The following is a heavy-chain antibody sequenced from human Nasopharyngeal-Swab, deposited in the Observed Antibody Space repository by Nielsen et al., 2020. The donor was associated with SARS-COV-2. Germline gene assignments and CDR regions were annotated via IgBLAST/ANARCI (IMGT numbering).Heavy chain of an antibody. J-gene: IGHJ4*02. Sequence: ASVKVSCKASGYTFTSYGISWVRQAPGQGLEWMGWISAYNGNTNYAQKLQGRVTMTIDTSTSTAYMELRSLRSADTAVYYCARDGSSNYDFWSGYYTSFDYWGQGTLVTVSS. CDR3: ARDGSSNYDFWSGYYTSFDY. CDR2: ISAYNGNT. CDR1: GYTFTSYG. D-gene: IGHD3-3*01. V-gene: IGHV1-18*01.